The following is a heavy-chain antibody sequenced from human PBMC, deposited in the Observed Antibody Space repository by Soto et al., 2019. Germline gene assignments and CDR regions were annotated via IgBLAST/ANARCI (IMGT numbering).Heavy chain of an antibody. D-gene: IGHD3-3*01. CDR2: ISSSGSTI. J-gene: IGHJ4*02. CDR3: ARTYYDFWSGPVDY. Sequence: GGSLRLSCAASGFTFSSYSMNWIRQAPGKGLEWVSYISSSGSTIYYADSVKGRFTISRDNAKNSLYLQMNSLRAEDTAVYYCARTYYDFWSGPVDYWGQGTLVTVSS. CDR1: GFTFSSYS. V-gene: IGHV3-48*04.